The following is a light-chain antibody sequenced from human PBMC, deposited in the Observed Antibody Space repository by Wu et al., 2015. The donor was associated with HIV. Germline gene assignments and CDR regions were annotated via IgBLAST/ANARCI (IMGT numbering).Light chain of an antibody. CDR1: QSISSK. J-gene: IGKJ3*01. CDR2: GTS. Sequence: ETVMTQSPATLSVSLGERVTLSCRASQSISSKLAWYQQKPGQAPRLLIYGTSSRATGIPDRFSGSGSGTDFTLTISRLEPEDFAVYYCQHFGTSPLFTFGPGTKVDIK. CDR3: QHFGTSPLFT. V-gene: IGKV3-20*01.